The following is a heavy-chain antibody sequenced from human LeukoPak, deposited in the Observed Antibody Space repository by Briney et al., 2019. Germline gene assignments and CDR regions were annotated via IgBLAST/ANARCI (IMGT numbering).Heavy chain of an antibody. D-gene: IGHD2-15*01. CDR2: IWNDGTYD. Sequence: PGRSLRLSCAASGFTFSNYGMHWVCQTPDKWLEWVAIIWNDGTYDYYADSVKGRFTISRDNSKNMLYLQMNSLRAADTAVYSCAKPARGGGGSFLIDQWGQGTLVTVSS. V-gene: IGHV3-33*06. CDR3: AKPARGGGGSFLIDQ. CDR1: GFTFSNYG. J-gene: IGHJ4*02.